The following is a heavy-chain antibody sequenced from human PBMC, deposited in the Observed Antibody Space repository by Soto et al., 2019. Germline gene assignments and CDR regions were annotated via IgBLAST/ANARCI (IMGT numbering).Heavy chain of an antibody. CDR1: GFTFSSYG. CDR3: ARDSAVAGTGLLDD. CDR2: IWYDGSNK. D-gene: IGHD6-19*01. J-gene: IGHJ4*02. V-gene: IGHV3-33*01. Sequence: GGSLRLSCAASGFTFSSYGMHWVRQAPGKGLEWVTVIWYDGSNKYYADSVKGRFTISRDNSKNTLYLQMNSLRAEDTAVYYCARDSAVAGTGLLDDWGQGTLVTVSS.